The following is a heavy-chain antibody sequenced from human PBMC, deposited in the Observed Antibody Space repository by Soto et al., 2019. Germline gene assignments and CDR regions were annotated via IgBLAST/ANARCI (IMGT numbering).Heavy chain of an antibody. Sequence: SETLSLTCTVSGGSISSYYWSWIRQPAGKGLEWIGRIYTSGSTNYNPSLKSRVTMSVDTSKNQFSLKLSSVTAADTAVYYCARDSAFGWYTYYFDYWGQGTLVTVS. CDR1: GGSISSYY. V-gene: IGHV4-4*07. J-gene: IGHJ4*02. D-gene: IGHD6-19*01. CDR2: IYTSGST. CDR3: ARDSAFGWYTYYFDY.